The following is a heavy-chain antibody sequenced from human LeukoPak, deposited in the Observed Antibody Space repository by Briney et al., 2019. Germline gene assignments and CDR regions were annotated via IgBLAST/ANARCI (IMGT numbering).Heavy chain of an antibody. CDR1: GYSFTSYW. Sequence: GASLKISCKGSGYSFTSYWIGWVRQLPGKGLEWMGIIYPGDSDTRYSPSFQGQVTISADKSISTAYLQWSSLKASDTAMYYCARQEILTGSDYWGQGTLVTVSS. D-gene: IGHD3-9*01. V-gene: IGHV5-51*01. CDR2: IYPGDSDT. CDR3: ARQEILTGSDY. J-gene: IGHJ4*02.